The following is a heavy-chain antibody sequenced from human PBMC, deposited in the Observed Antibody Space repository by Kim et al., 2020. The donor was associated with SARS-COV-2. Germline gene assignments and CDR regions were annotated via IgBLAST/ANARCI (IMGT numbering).Heavy chain of an antibody. V-gene: IGHV4-34*13. D-gene: IGHD5-18*01. Sequence: YNPALKSRVTISIDTSKNQFSLKLSSVTAADTAVYYCATTGYSYGYVDYWGQGTLVTVSS. J-gene: IGHJ4*02. CDR3: ATTGYSYGYVDY.